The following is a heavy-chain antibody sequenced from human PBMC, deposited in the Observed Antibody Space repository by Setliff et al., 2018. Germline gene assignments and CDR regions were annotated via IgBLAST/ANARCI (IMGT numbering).Heavy chain of an antibody. V-gene: IGHV4-34*01. Sequence: SETLSLTCAVYGGSFSGYSWTWIRQPPGKGLEWIGDINHSGSTNYSPSLKSRVTISVDTSKNQFSLKLSSVTAADTAVYYCARDPHYDPTYSLPGHAFDFWGQGIMVTVSS. J-gene: IGHJ3*01. D-gene: IGHD3-22*01. CDR1: GGSFSGYS. CDR3: ARDPHYDPTYSLPGHAFDF. CDR2: INHSGST.